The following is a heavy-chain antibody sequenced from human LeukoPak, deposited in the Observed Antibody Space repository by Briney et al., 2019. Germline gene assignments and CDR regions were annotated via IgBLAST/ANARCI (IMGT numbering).Heavy chain of an antibody. CDR1: GVSIRSFY. CDR2: FYQSGGT. CDR3: AKSFSSSWYGGRLFDS. V-gene: IGHV4-59*01. D-gene: IGHD6-13*01. J-gene: IGHJ4*02. Sequence: NASETLSLTCIVSGVSIRSFYWSWIRQPPGKGLEWLGYFYQSGGTNYNPSLKSRVTMSVDTSKKQVSLKMTSVTAADTAVYYCAKSFSSSWYGGRLFDSWGQGTLVIVSS.